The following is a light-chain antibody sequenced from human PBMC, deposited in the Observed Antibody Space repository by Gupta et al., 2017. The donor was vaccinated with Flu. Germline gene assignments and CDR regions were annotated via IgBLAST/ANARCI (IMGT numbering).Light chain of an antibody. CDR2: LGS. Sequence: DTVMTQSPLSLSVTPGEPASISCRSSQSPLHTNGYNYLDWYLQKPGQSPQLLIYLGSNRASGVPDRFSGGGSGTTFTLKISRVAAEDVGIYYYMQALHTPPTFGQGTKVEVK. CDR3: MQALHTPPT. V-gene: IGKV2-28*01. CDR1: QSPLHTNGYNY. J-gene: IGKJ1*01.